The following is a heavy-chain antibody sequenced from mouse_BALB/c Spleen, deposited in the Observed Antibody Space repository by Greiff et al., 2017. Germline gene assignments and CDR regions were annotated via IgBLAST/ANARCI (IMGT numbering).Heavy chain of an antibody. CDR2: IRNKANGYTT. J-gene: IGHJ3*01. V-gene: IGHV7-3*02. CDR1: GFTFTDYY. CDR3: ARGHGNYVFAY. D-gene: IGHD2-1*01. Sequence: EVKLVESGGGLVQPGGSLRLSCATSGFTFTDYYMSWVRQPPGKALEWLGFIRNKANGYTTEYSASVKGRFTISRDNSQSILYLQMNTLRAEDSATYYCARGHGNYVFAYWGQGTLVTVSA.